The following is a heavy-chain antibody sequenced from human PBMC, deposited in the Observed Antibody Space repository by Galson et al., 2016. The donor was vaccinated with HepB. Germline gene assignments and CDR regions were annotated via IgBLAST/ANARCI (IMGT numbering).Heavy chain of an antibody. CDR2: ISFDGIHT. Sequence: SLRLSCAASGFTFRSYPMHWVRQAPGKGLEWVAYISFDGIHTYYADSVKGRFTISRDNSKNTLYLQMDSLRAEDTAVYYCARVGSPVYHEYSSLYLDYWGQGTLVTVST. CDR3: ARVGSPVYHEYSSLYLDY. CDR1: GFTFRSYP. V-gene: IGHV3-30-3*01. J-gene: IGHJ4*02. D-gene: IGHD4-11*01.